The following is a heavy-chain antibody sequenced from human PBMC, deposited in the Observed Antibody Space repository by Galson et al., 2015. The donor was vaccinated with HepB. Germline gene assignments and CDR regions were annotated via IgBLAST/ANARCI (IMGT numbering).Heavy chain of an antibody. CDR3: AGNDYGGSVDDY. J-gene: IGHJ4*02. D-gene: IGHD4-23*01. V-gene: IGHV3-21*01. CDR2: ISSSSSYI. Sequence: SLRLSCAASGFTFSSYSMNWVRQAPGKGLEWVSSISSSSSYIYYADSVKGRFTISRDNAKNSLYLQMNSLRAEDTAVYYCAGNDYGGSVDDYWGQGTLVTVSS. CDR1: GFTFSSYS.